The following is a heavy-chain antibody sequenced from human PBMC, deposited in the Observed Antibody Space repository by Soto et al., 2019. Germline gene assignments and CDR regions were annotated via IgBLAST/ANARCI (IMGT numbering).Heavy chain of an antibody. CDR3: TKALCGGPDY. V-gene: IGHV3-23*01. CDR1: GFTFSVYA. Sequence: EVQLLESGGGLVQPGGSLRLSCAASGFTFSVYAMSWVRQAPGKGLECVSGISGSGGSTSYADSVKGRFTISRDNSKNALSLKMNSLRAEDTAVYYCTKALCGGPDYWGPETLVTVSS. D-gene: IGHD3-10*01. J-gene: IGHJ4*02. CDR2: ISGSGGST.